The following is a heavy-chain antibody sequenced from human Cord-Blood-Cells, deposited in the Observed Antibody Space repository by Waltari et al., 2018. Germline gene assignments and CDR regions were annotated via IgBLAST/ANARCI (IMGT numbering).Heavy chain of an antibody. Sequence: QVQLQPSGPGLVKPSQTLSRTCAISGDSVSIHSVAFNWTRQSPSRGLEWLGRTYYRSKWYNDYAVSVKSRITINPDTSKNQFSLQLNSVTPEDTAVYYCARFDEPNWSFDYWGQGTLVTVSS. D-gene: IGHD7-27*01. CDR1: GDSVSIHSVA. V-gene: IGHV6-1*01. J-gene: IGHJ4*02. CDR2: TYYRSKWYN. CDR3: ARFDEPNWSFDY.